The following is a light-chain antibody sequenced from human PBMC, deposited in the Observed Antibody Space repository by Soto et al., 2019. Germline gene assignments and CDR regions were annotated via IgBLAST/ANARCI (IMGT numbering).Light chain of an antibody. V-gene: IGLV2-23*01. Sequence: QSALTQPASVSGSPGQSITISCTGTSSDVGSYNLVSWYQQHPGKAPKLMIYEDSKRPSGISNRFSGSKSGNTASLTISGLQTEDEADYYCCSYASSSTSLYVFGAGTKLTVL. CDR2: EDS. CDR1: SSDVGSYNL. J-gene: IGLJ1*01. CDR3: CSYASSSTSLYV.